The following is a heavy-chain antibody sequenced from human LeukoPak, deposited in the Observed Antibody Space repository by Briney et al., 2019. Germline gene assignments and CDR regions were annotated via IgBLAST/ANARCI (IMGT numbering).Heavy chain of an antibody. D-gene: IGHD3-16*01. J-gene: IGHJ3*02. CDR3: ARHLYDYVWGNAAFDI. Sequence: PSETLSLTCTVSGGSISGYYWSWIRQPPGKGLEGMGYIYYSGSTNYNPSLKSRVTISVDTSKNQFSLKLSSVTAADTAVYYCARHLYDYVWGNAAFDIWGQGTMVTVSS. V-gene: IGHV4-59*08. CDR2: IYYSGST. CDR1: GGSISGYY.